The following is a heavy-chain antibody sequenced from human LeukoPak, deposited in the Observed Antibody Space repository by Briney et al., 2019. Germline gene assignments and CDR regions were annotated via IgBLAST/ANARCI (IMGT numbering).Heavy chain of an antibody. V-gene: IGHV4-59*08. CDR2: IHYSGST. J-gene: IGHJ2*01. Sequence: SETLSLTCTVSGGSISSYYWSWARQPPGKGLEWIGYIHYSGSTNYNASLKSRVTMSVDTSKKQFSLNLSSVTAADTAVYYCARRVAVAGLNWYFDLWGRGTLVTVSS. CDR1: GGSISSYY. CDR3: ARRVAVAGLNWYFDL. D-gene: IGHD6-19*01.